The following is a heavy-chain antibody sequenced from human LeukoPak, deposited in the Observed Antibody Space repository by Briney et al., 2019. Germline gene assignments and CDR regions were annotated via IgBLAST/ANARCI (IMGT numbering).Heavy chain of an antibody. V-gene: IGHV4-61*02. CDR2: IYTSGST. Sequence: PSETLSLTCTVSGFSISSGTYYWSWLRQPAGKGLEWIVRIYTSGSTNYNPSLKSRVTISVDTTKNQYPLKLGSVPAADTAVYYCAREITIFGVVADAFDIRGQGTMGT. CDR3: AREITIFGVVADAFDI. CDR1: GFSISSGTYY. D-gene: IGHD3-3*01. J-gene: IGHJ3*02.